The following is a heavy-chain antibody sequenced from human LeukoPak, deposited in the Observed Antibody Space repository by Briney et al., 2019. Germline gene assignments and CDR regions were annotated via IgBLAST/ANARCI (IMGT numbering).Heavy chain of an antibody. Sequence: ASVKVSCXASGYTFTNYGISWVRQAPGQGLEWMAWISAYNGNTNYAQKLQGRVTMTTDTSTSTAYMELRSLRSDDTAVYYCARGGTYYDILTGYYIGYYFDYWGQGTLVTVSS. J-gene: IGHJ4*02. CDR1: GYTFTNYG. V-gene: IGHV1-18*01. CDR2: ISAYNGNT. CDR3: ARGGTYYDILTGYYIGYYFDY. D-gene: IGHD3-9*01.